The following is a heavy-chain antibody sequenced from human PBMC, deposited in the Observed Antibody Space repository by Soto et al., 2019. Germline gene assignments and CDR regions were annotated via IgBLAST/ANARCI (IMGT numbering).Heavy chain of an antibody. D-gene: IGHD3-10*01. V-gene: IGHV3-30-3*02. CDR2: ISYDGSNK. CDR1: GFTFSSYA. Sequence: VQLVESGGGLVQPGGSLRLSCSASGFTFSSYAMHWVRQAPGKGLEWVAVISYDGSNKYYADSVKGRFTISRDNSKNTLYLQMNSLRAEDTAVYYCANELLWFGELSDAYYYYGMDVRGQGTTVTVSS. CDR3: ANELLWFGELSDAYYYYGMDV. J-gene: IGHJ6*02.